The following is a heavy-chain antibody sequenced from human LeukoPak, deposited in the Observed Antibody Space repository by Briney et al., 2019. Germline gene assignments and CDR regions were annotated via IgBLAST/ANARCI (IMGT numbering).Heavy chain of an antibody. J-gene: IGHJ6*03. CDR3: AVAHWNYYYYMDV. CDR1: GYTFTGYY. Sequence: ASVKVSCKASGYTFTGYYMHWVRQAPGQGLEWMGWINPNSGGTNYAQKFQGGVTMTRDTSISTAYMELSRLRSDDTAVYYCAVAHWNYYYYMDVWGKGTTVTVSS. CDR2: INPNSGGT. V-gene: IGHV1-2*02. D-gene: IGHD1-1*01.